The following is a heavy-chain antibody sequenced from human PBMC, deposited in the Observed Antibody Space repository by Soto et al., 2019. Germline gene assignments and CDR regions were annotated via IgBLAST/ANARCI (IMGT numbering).Heavy chain of an antibody. Sequence: SLSHNCVISGNRVSYNSVGWSRVRQNPSRGLEWLGRTYYRSKWYYEYAVSVRGRITINPDTSKNQYSLQLNSVTPEDTAVYFCARGKQYSGRSFAYRGQGTPFTVSS. CDR3: ARGKQYSGRSFAY. CDR2: TYYRSKWYY. D-gene: IGHD1-26*01. J-gene: IGHJ4*01. CDR1: GNRVSYNSVG. V-gene: IGHV6-1*01.